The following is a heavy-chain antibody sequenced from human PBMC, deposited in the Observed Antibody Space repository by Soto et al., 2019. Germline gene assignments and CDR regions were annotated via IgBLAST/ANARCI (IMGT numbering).Heavy chain of an antibody. CDR3: AKVLAYCGGDCYSGPDY. J-gene: IGHJ4*02. D-gene: IGHD2-21*02. CDR1: GFTFSGYA. Sequence: GGSLRLSCAASGFTFSGYALSWVPQAPGKGLEWVSAISGSGGSTYYADSVKGRFTISRDNSKNTLYLQMNSLRAEDTAVYYCAKVLAYCGGDCYSGPDYWGQGTLVTVSS. CDR2: ISGSGGST. V-gene: IGHV3-23*01.